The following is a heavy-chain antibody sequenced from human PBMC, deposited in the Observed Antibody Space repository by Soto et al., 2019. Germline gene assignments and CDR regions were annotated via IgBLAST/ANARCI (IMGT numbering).Heavy chain of an antibody. J-gene: IGHJ5*02. V-gene: IGHV1-8*01. Sequence: ASVKVSCKASGYTFTSYDINWVRQATGQGLEWMRWMNPNSGNTGYAQKFQGRVTMTRNTSISTAYMELSSLRSEDTAVYYCARSEIRTYYDLWSGYSNWFDPWGQGTLVTVSS. CDR1: GYTFTSYD. CDR2: MNPNSGNT. CDR3: ARSEIRTYYDLWSGYSNWFDP. D-gene: IGHD3-3*01.